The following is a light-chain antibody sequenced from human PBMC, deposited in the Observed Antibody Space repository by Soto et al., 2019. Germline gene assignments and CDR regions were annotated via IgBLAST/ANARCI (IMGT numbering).Light chain of an antibody. V-gene: IGLV2-14*03. J-gene: IGLJ2*01. CDR1: SSDVGGSNY. Sequence: QSALTQPASVSGSPGQSITISCSGASSDVGGSNYVSWYQQHPGEAPKLIIYDVSYRPSGVSNRFSGSKSGNTASLTISGLQPEDEAHYFCSSYTSSAPGVLFGGGTKLTVL. CDR2: DVS. CDR3: SSYTSSAPGVL.